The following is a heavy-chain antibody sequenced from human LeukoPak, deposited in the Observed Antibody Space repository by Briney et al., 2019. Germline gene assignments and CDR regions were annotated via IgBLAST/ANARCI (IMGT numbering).Heavy chain of an antibody. J-gene: IGHJ4*02. Sequence: PSETLSLTCAVYGGSFSGYYWSWIRQPPGKGLEWIGEINHSGSTNYDPSLKSRVTISVDTSKNQFSLKLSSVTAADTAVYYCASAIAAAGTSDYWGQGTLVTVSS. CDR3: ASAIAAAGTSDY. CDR2: INHSGST. D-gene: IGHD6-13*01. CDR1: GGSFSGYY. V-gene: IGHV4-34*01.